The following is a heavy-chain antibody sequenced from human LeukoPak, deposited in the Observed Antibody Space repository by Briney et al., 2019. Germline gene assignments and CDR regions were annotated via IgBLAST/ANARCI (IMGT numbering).Heavy chain of an antibody. CDR1: GGSFSGYY. V-gene: IGHV4-34*01. D-gene: IGHD6-19*01. Sequence: SETPSLTCAVYGGSFSGYYWSWIRQPPGKGLEWIGEINHSGSTNYNPSLKSRVTISVDTSKNQFSLKLSSVTAADTAVYYCARERYSSGPTLFDPWGQGTLVTVSS. J-gene: IGHJ5*02. CDR2: INHSGST. CDR3: ARERYSSGPTLFDP.